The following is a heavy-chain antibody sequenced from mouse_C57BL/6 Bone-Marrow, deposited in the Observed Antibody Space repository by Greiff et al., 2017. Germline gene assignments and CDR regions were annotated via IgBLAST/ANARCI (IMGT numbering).Heavy chain of an antibody. V-gene: IGHV1-55*01. Sequence: QVQLQQPGAELVKPGASVKMSCKASGYTFTSYWITWVKQRPGQGLEWIGDIYPGSGSPNYNEKLKSKATQTVDTSSSQAYMQLSCLTSEDSAVYYCSRRDDGYLWYFDVWGTGTTVTVSS. CDR1: GYTFTSYW. CDR2: IYPGSGSP. D-gene: IGHD2-3*01. CDR3: SRRDDGYLWYFDV. J-gene: IGHJ1*03.